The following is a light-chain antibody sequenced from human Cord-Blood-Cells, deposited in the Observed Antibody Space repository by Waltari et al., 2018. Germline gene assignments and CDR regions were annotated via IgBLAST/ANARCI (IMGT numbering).Light chain of an antibody. CDR1: ALPKQY. CDR2: KDS. CDR3: QSADSSGTYV. Sequence: SYHLTQPPSASVAPGQTARTTCSGDALPKQYAYWYQQKPGQAPVLVIYKDSERPSGIPERFSGSSSGTTVTLTISGVQAEDEADYYCQSADSSGTYVFGTGTKVTVL. J-gene: IGLJ1*01. V-gene: IGLV3-25*03.